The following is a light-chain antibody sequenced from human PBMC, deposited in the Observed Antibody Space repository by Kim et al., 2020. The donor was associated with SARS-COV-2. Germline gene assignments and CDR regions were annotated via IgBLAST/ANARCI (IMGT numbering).Light chain of an antibody. Sequence: SYELTLPPSVSVSPGQTARITCSGDALPEKQTYWYQQKSGQAPLLLIYKDSERPSGIPGRFSGSSSGTTVTLTISGVQAEDDADYYCQSADGSGTYVFGT. CDR2: KDS. J-gene: IGLJ1*01. CDR3: QSADGSGTYV. CDR1: ALPEKQ. V-gene: IGLV3-25*03.